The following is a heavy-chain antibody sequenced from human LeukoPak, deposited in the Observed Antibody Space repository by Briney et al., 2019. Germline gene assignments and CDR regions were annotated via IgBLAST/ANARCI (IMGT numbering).Heavy chain of an antibody. CDR2: IYPGDSDT. Sequence: EESLKISCKGSGYSFTSYWIGWVRQMPGKGLEWMGIIYPGDSDTRYSPSFQGQVTISADKSISTAYLQWSSLKASDTAMYYCARHIIAVAVDYYYYYMDVWGKGTTVTVSS. J-gene: IGHJ6*03. V-gene: IGHV5-51*01. CDR3: ARHIIAVAVDYYYYYMDV. D-gene: IGHD6-19*01. CDR1: GYSFTSYW.